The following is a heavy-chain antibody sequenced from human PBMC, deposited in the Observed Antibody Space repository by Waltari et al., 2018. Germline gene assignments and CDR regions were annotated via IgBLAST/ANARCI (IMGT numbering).Heavy chain of an antibody. J-gene: IGHJ6*03. CDR1: GGSISSYS. CDR3: ARVTGSDFLNYYMDV. V-gene: IGHV4-59*01. Sequence: QVQLQASGPGLVKPSETLSLTCTVSGGSISSYSWIWIRQPPGKGLEWIGYIYYSGSTNYNPSLKSRVTISVDTSKNQFSLKLSSVTAADTAVYYCARVTGSDFLNYYMDVWGKGTTVTVSS. D-gene: IGHD3-9*01. CDR2: IYYSGST.